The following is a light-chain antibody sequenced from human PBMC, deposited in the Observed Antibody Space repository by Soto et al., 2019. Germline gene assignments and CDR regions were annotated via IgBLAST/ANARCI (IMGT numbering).Light chain of an antibody. J-gene: IGLJ2*01. V-gene: IGLV2-14*03. CDR3: CSYTTTSTFV. CDR1: SSDVGGYNY. CDR2: EVF. Sequence: QSALTQPASVSGSPGQSITISCTGTSSDVGGYNYVSWYQQHPGKVPKLMIYEVFRRPSGISDRFSCSKSGNTASLTISGLQAEDEADYYCCSYTTTSTFVFGGGTKVTVL.